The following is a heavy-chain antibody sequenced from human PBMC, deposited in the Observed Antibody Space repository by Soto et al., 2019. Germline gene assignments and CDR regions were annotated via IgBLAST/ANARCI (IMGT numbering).Heavy chain of an antibody. J-gene: IGHJ6*02. V-gene: IGHV4-59*08. Sequence: SETLSLTCTVSGGSISSYYWNWIRQPPGKGLEWIGYIYYGGSTNYHPSLKSRVTISVDTSKNQFSLKLTSVTAADTAVYYCARSLFRGDYGMDVWGQGNPGHRLL. CDR3: ARSLFRGDYGMDV. CDR2: IYYGGST. CDR1: GGSISSYY. D-gene: IGHD3-10*01.